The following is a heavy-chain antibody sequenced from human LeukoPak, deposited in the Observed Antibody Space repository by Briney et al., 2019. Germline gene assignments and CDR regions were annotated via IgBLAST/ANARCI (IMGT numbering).Heavy chain of an antibody. CDR3: AKDSAPYYHDSSGYSQGY. D-gene: IGHD3-22*01. CDR2: ISGSGGST. CDR1: GFTFSSYA. Sequence: PGGSLRLSCAASGFTFSSYAMSWVRQAPGKGLEWVSAISGSGGSTYYADSVKGRFTISRDNSKNTLYLQMNSLRAEDTAVYYCAKDSAPYYHDSSGYSQGYWGQGTLVTVSS. J-gene: IGHJ4*02. V-gene: IGHV3-23*01.